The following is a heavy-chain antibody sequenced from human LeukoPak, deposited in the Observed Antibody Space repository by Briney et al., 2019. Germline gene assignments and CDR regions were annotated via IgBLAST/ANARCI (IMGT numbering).Heavy chain of an antibody. CDR3: ARVYSGSYHY. D-gene: IGHD1-26*01. V-gene: IGHV4-59*01. CDR1: GCSISSYY. Sequence: SETLSLTCTVSGCSISSYYWSWIRQPPGKGLEWIGYIYYSGSTNYNPSLKSRVTISVDTSKNQFSLKLSSVTAADTAVYYCARVYSGSYHYWGQGTLVTVSS. J-gene: IGHJ4*02. CDR2: IYYSGST.